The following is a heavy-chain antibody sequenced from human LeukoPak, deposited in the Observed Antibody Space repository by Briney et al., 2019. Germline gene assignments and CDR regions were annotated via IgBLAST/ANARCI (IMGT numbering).Heavy chain of an antibody. J-gene: IGHJ4*02. CDR3: ARGGQGNWPTPFDY. Sequence: GGSLRLSCAASGFTFSTYSFNWVRQAPGKGLEWVSSISSSIIYIYYADSVKGRFTISRDNAKNSLYLQMNSLRAEDTAVYYCARGGQGNWPTPFDYWGQGTPVTVSS. V-gene: IGHV3-21*01. CDR2: ISSSIIYI. CDR1: GFTFSTYS. D-gene: IGHD1-1*01.